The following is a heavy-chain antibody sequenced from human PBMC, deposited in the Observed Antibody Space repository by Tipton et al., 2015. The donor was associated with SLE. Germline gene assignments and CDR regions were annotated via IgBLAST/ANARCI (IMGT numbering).Heavy chain of an antibody. V-gene: IGHV4-39*07. CDR3: ARSHYGAAAYY. D-gene: IGHD4-17*01. CDR2: IYYSGST. Sequence: TLSLTCTVSGGSISSHYWSWIRQPPGKGLEWIGSIYYSGSTYYNPSLKSRVTISVDTSKNQFSLKLSSVTAADTAVYYCARSHYGAAAYYWGQGTLVTVSS. CDR1: GGSISSHY. J-gene: IGHJ4*02.